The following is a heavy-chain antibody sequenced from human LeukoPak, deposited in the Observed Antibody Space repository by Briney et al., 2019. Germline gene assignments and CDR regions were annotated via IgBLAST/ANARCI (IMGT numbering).Heavy chain of an antibody. CDR2: ISYDGSNK. Sequence: PGESLRLSCAASGFTFSSYAMHWVRQAPGKGLEWVAVISYDGSNKYYADSVKGRFTISRDNSKNTLYLQMNSLRAEDTAVYYCARVPSPLIVVVPAAIDGGPYYFDYWGQGTLVTVSS. V-gene: IGHV3-30-3*01. D-gene: IGHD2-2*01. CDR1: GFTFSSYA. CDR3: ARVPSPLIVVVPAAIDGGPYYFDY. J-gene: IGHJ4*02.